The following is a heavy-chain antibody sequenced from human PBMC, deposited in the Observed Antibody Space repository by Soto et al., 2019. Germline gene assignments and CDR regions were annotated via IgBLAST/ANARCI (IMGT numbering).Heavy chain of an antibody. CDR1: GYTFTYRY. Sequence: SVRLSCKASGYTFTYRYLHWVRQAPGQALEWMGWITPFNGNTNYAQKFQDRVTITRDRSMSTAYMELSSLRSEDTAMYYCASSGRNLYYDFWSELDYWGQGTLVTVSS. D-gene: IGHD3-3*01. CDR3: ASSGRNLYYDFWSELDY. CDR2: ITPFNGNT. V-gene: IGHV1-45*02. J-gene: IGHJ4*02.